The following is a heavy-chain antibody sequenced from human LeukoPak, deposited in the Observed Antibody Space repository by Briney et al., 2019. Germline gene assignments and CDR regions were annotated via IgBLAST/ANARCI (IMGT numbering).Heavy chain of an antibody. CDR3: ARNFYRAFDF. Sequence: SQTLPLTCVISGDSVTRNNAAWNWIRRSPSRGLEWLGRTYYTSQWYNDYAVSVRSRITINPDTSKNQFSLQLNSVTPEDTAVYYCARNFYRAFDFWGQGTMVTVSS. CDR2: TYYTSQWYN. CDR1: GDSVTRNNAA. V-gene: IGHV6-1*01. J-gene: IGHJ3*01. D-gene: IGHD2/OR15-2a*01.